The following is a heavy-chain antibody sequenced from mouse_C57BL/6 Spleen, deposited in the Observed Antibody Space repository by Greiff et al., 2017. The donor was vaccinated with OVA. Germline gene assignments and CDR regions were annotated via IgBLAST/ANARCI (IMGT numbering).Heavy chain of an antibody. CDR3: AGDGGRVTTSFAY. V-gene: IGHV1-76*01. CDR2: IYPGSGNT. D-gene: IGHD2-2*01. J-gene: IGHJ3*01. Sequence: VQLQQSGAELVRPGASVKLSCKASGYTFTDYYINWVKQRPGQGLEWIARIYPGSGNTYYNEKFKGKATVTADTSSSTAYMQLSSLTSEDSAVYFCAGDGGRVTTSFAYWGQGTLVTVSA. CDR1: GYTFTDYY.